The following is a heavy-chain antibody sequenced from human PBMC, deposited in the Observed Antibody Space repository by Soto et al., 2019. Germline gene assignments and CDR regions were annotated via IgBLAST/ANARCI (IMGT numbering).Heavy chain of an antibody. Sequence: PGESLKISCKGSGYSFTSYWIGWVRQMPGKGLEWMGIIYPGDSDTRYSPSLQGQVTISADKSISTAYLQWSSLKASDTAMYYCARRIGYYYDSSGYFAPGGMDVWSQGTTVTVSS. D-gene: IGHD3-22*01. CDR3: ARRIGYYYDSSGYFAPGGMDV. CDR2: IYPGDSDT. V-gene: IGHV5-51*01. J-gene: IGHJ6*02. CDR1: GYSFTSYW.